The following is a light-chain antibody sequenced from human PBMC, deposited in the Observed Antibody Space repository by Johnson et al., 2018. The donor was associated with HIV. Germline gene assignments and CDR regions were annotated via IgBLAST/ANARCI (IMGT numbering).Light chain of an antibody. CDR2: ENN. Sequence: QSVLTQPPSVSAAPGQKVTISCSGSSSNIGNNYVSWYQQLPGTAPKFLIYENNKRPSGIPDRFSGSKSGTSATLGITGLQTGDEADYYCGTWDSSLSAQRVFLSGTNAPLL. CDR3: GTWDSSLSAQRV. V-gene: IGLV1-51*02. J-gene: IGLJ1*01. CDR1: SSNIGNNY.